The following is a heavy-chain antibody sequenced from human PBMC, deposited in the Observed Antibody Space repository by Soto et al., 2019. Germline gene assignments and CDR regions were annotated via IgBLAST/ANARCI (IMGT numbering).Heavy chain of an antibody. Sequence: PSETLSLTCAVYGGSFSGYYWSWIRQPPGKGLEWIGEINHSGSTNYNPSLKSRVTISVDTSKNQFSLKLSSVTAADTAVYYCARGHRAIFGVVPFDPWGQGTLVTVSS. CDR1: GGSFSGYY. CDR2: INHSGST. CDR3: ARGHRAIFGVVPFDP. D-gene: IGHD3-3*01. V-gene: IGHV4-34*01. J-gene: IGHJ5*02.